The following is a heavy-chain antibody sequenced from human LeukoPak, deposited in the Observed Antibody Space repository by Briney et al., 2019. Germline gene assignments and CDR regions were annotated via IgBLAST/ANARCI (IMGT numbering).Heavy chain of an antibody. Sequence: ASVKVSCKASGYTFTGCYMHWVRQAPGQGLEWMGWINPNSGGTNYAQKFQGRVTMTRDTSISTAYMELSRLRSDDTAVYYCASAGGITRYYYYYYYMDVWGKGTTVTVSS. CDR1: GYTFTGCY. CDR3: ASAGGITRYYYYYYYMDV. V-gene: IGHV1-2*02. CDR2: INPNSGGT. J-gene: IGHJ6*03. D-gene: IGHD3-10*01.